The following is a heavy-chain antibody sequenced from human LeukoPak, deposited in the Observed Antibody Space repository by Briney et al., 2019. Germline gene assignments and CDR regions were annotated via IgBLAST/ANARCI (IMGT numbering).Heavy chain of an antibody. Sequence: GGSLRLSCAASGFTFSSNWMHWVRQAPGKGLVWVASISRDGSSTSYADSVKGRFTISRDNAKNTLYLQMNSLRAEDTAVYYCTLVGVGFCSGGSCYHWGQGTLVTVSS. CDR1: GFTFSSNW. CDR3: TLVGVGFCSGGSCYH. V-gene: IGHV3-74*01. CDR2: ISRDGSST. D-gene: IGHD2-15*01. J-gene: IGHJ5*02.